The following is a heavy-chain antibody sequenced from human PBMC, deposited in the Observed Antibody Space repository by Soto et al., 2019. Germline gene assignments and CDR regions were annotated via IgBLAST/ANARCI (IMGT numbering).Heavy chain of an antibody. Sequence: QVQLVESGGGVVQPGRSLRLSCAASGFTFSSYAMHWVRQAPGKGLEWVAVISYDGSNKYYADSVKGRFTISRDNSKNTLYLQMNSLRAEDTAVYYCAREGDYCSGGSCYSRLDYWGQGTLVTVSS. CDR2: ISYDGSNK. V-gene: IGHV3-30-3*01. J-gene: IGHJ4*02. D-gene: IGHD2-15*01. CDR3: AREGDYCSGGSCYSRLDY. CDR1: GFTFSSYA.